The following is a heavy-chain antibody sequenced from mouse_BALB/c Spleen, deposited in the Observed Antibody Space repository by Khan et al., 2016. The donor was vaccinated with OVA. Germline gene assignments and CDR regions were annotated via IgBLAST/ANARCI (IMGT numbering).Heavy chain of an antibody. V-gene: IGHV1S81*02. CDR1: GYTFTSYS. J-gene: IGHJ3*01. Sequence: QVQLKQSGAELVKPGASVRLSCKASGYTFTSYSLYWVKQRPGQGLEWIGDITPNNGGNNFNEKFRTKATLNVANSSNTATMALSRLSSDDSAVYYCTRSGDGTFAYGGQGTLVTVSA. CDR3: TRSGDGTFAY. CDR2: ITPNNGGN. D-gene: IGHD2-3*01.